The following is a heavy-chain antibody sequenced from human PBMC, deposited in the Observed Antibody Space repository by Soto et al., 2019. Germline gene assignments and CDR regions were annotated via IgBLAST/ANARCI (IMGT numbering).Heavy chain of an antibody. Sequence: LRHPWTAAGLTCDGSGRSWVSLPPGKRLEWVSAISGSGDSTYYAASVKGRFTISRGSSNTTLYLQMNNLRADDTALYFCVKLRLELLYLDFWGLGALVTAP. J-gene: IGHJ4*02. CDR3: VKLRLELLYLDF. V-gene: IGHV3-23*01. D-gene: IGHD1-7*01. CDR1: GLTCDGSG. CDR2: ISGSGDST.